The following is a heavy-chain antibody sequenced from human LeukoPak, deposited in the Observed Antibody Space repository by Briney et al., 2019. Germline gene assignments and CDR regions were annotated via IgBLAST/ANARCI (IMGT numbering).Heavy chain of an antibody. J-gene: IGHJ4*02. Sequence: PGGSLRLSCAASGFTFGIYAMSWVRQAPGQGLDWVSAISARDGSTYYADSVKGRFTISRDNSKNTLYLQMNSLRAEDTAVNYCAKLLNDYGDYYFDYWGQGTLVTVSS. V-gene: IGHV3-23*01. CDR1: GFTFGIYA. CDR3: AKLLNDYGDYYFDY. CDR2: ISARDGST. D-gene: IGHD4-17*01.